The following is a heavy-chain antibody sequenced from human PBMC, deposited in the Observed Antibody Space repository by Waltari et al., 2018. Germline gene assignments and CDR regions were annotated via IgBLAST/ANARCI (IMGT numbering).Heavy chain of an antibody. Sequence: QVQLQESGPGLVKPSETLSLTCTVSGGSISSYNWSWIRQPPGKGLEWIGYIYYSGSTNYNPSLKSRVTISVDTSKNQFSLKLSSVTAADTAVYYCARDQGWYFDLWGRGTLVTVSS. CDR3: ARDQGWYFDL. J-gene: IGHJ2*01. V-gene: IGHV4-59*01. CDR1: GGSISSYN. CDR2: IYYSGST.